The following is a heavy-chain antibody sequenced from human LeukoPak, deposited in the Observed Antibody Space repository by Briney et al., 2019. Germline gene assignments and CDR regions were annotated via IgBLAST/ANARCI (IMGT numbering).Heavy chain of an antibody. J-gene: IGHJ4*02. V-gene: IGHV4-59*01. CDR1: GGSISSYY. CDR3: ARVLGSHYYDSSGYYYPGDFDY. Sequence: SETLSLTCTVSGGSISSYYWSWIRQPPGKGLEWIGYIYYSGSTNYNPSLKSRVTISVDTSKNQFSLKLSPVTAADTAVYYCARVLGSHYYDSSGYYYPGDFDYWGQGTLVTVSS. CDR2: IYYSGST. D-gene: IGHD3-22*01.